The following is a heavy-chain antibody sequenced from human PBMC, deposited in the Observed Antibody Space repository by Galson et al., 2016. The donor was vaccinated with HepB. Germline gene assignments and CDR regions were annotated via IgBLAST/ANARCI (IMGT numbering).Heavy chain of an antibody. CDR1: GGSISSYF. D-gene: IGHD4-17*01. CDR3: ARDLGYGDYGVLYNWYFDL. CDR2: IYTGGNT. J-gene: IGHJ2*01. Sequence: SETLSLTCTVSGGSISSYFWSWIRQPAGKGLEWIGRIYTGGNTNYNPSLKGRVSMSVDTSKNQFSLKLTSVTAADTAVYYCARDLGYGDYGVLYNWYFDLWGRGTLVTVSS. V-gene: IGHV4-4*07.